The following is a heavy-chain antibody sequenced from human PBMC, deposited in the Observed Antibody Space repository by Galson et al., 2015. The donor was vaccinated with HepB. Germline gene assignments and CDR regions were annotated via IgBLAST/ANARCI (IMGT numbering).Heavy chain of an antibody. CDR1: GFTFSSYW. CDR2: INSDGSST. V-gene: IGHV3-74*01. J-gene: IGHJ3*02. Sequence: SLRLSCAASGFTFSSYWMHWVRQAPGKGLVWVSRINSDGSSTSYADSVKGRSTISRDNAKNTLYLQMNSLRAEDTAVYYCARGGIQLWLYDAFDIWGQGTMVTVSS. D-gene: IGHD5-18*01. CDR3: ARGGIQLWLYDAFDI.